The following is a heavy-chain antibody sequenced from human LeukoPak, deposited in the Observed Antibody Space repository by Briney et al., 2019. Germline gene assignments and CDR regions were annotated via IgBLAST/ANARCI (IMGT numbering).Heavy chain of an antibody. J-gene: IGHJ4*02. CDR1: GGSISSYY. CDR3: ARAETYSSGWYDAFFDY. CDR2: IYYSGST. V-gene: IGHV4-59*01. Sequence: PSETLSLTCTVSGGSISSYYWSWIRQPPGKGLEWIGYIYYSGSTNYKSSLKSRVTISVDTSKNQFSLKLSSVTAADTAVYYCARAETYSSGWYDAFFDYWGQGTLVTVSS. D-gene: IGHD6-19*01.